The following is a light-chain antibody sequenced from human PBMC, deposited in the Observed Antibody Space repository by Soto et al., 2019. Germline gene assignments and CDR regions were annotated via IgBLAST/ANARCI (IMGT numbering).Light chain of an antibody. CDR3: MQSTQLPPT. Sequence: DVVMTQTPLSLSVAPGQPSSISCNPSHSLLHITGETFLFWYLQKPGQSPQLLIYEVSARVSGVPDRFSGSGSGTDFTLEISRVETDDVGIYYCMQSTQLPPTFGQGTRLEIK. CDR2: EVS. V-gene: IGKV2D-29*02. CDR1: HSLLHITGETF. J-gene: IGKJ5*01.